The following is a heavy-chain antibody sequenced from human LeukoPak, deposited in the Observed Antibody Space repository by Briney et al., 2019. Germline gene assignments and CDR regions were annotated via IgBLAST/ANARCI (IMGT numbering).Heavy chain of an antibody. CDR1: GFTVSSNY. Sequence: GGSLRLSCAASGFTVSSNYMSWVRQAPGKGLEWVSVIYSDGSTYYADSVKGRFITSRDNSKNTLYLQMNSLRAEDTAVYYCARDRRRGYYDVPNYWGQGTLVTVSS. J-gene: IGHJ4*02. CDR3: ARDRRRGYYDVPNY. D-gene: IGHD3-22*01. CDR2: IYSDGST. V-gene: IGHV3-66*01.